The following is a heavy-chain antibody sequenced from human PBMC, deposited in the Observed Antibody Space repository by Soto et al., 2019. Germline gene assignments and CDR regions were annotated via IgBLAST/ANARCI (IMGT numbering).Heavy chain of an antibody. CDR3: TKGAIGRLDY. Sequence: DVQLLESGGGWVQPGGSLRLSCAASGFTFSSYAMSWVRQAPGKGLEWVSTIRGSDFTTFYADSARGRFTISRDNSKNTLYLQMNSLRAEDTAVYDCTKGAIGRLDYWGQGSLVTVSS. V-gene: IGHV3-23*01. CDR1: GFTFSSYA. CDR2: IRGSDFTT. J-gene: IGHJ4*02. D-gene: IGHD1-26*01.